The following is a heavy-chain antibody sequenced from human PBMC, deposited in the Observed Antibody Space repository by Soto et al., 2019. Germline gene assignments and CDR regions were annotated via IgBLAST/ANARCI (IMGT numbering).Heavy chain of an antibody. V-gene: IGHV4-39*07. CDR2: IYYSGST. Sequence: SETLSLTCTVSGGSISSSSYYWGWIRQPPGKGLEWIGSIYYSGSTYYNPSLKSRVTISVDTSKNQSSLKLSSVTAADTAVYYCARGASYMDVWGKGTTVTVS. J-gene: IGHJ6*03. CDR3: ARGASYMDV. CDR1: GGSISSSSYY.